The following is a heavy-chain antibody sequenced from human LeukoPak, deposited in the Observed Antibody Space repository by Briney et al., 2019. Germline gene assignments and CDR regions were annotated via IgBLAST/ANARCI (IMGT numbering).Heavy chain of an antibody. V-gene: IGHV3-23*01. D-gene: IGHD2-21*01. CDR3: TRPIPWANDAFDI. CDR1: GFTFSSYA. CDR2: ISGSGGST. Sequence: GGSLRLSCAASGFTFSSYAKSWVRQAPGKGLEWVSAISGSGGSTYYADSVKGRFTISRDNSKNTLYLQMNSLRAEDTAVYYCTRPIPWANDAFDIWGQGTMVTVSS. J-gene: IGHJ3*02.